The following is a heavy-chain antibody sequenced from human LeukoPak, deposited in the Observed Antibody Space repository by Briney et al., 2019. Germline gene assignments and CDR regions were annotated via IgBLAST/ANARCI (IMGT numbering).Heavy chain of an antibody. CDR1: GFTVDSYY. Sequence: PGGSLRLSCAASGFTVDSYYMSWLRQAPGKGPEWVSSFGPTGKTYYADSVKGRFTISRDISKNTLYLQMNSLRAEDTAVYYCAKGYPIGSGSGSYYKDRRDNWFDPWGQGTLVTVSS. D-gene: IGHD3-10*01. CDR2: FGPTGKT. V-gene: IGHV3-23*01. J-gene: IGHJ5*02. CDR3: AKGYPIGSGSGSYYKDRRDNWFDP.